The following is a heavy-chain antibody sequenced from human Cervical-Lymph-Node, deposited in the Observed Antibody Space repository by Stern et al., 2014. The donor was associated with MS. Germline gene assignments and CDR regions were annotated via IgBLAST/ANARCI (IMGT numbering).Heavy chain of an antibody. V-gene: IGHV5-51*01. CDR1: GYNFGDYW. J-gene: IGHJ6*02. Sequence: VQLVQSGAEVKKPGESLKISCKGSGYNFGDYWIGWVRQKPGKGLEWMGTIFPADSDSRYNPSFEGQVTISADESISTAFLQSSSLKASDTGIYYCARHQPAATFAMDVWGQGTTVIVSS. D-gene: IGHD2-2*01. CDR3: ARHQPAATFAMDV. CDR2: IFPADSDS.